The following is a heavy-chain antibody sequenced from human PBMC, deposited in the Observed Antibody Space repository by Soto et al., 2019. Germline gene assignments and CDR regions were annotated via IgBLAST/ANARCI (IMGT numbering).Heavy chain of an antibody. D-gene: IGHD4-17*01. V-gene: IGHV4-61*01. CDR1: GGSVSDKTYY. J-gene: IGHJ4*02. Sequence: LETLSLTCSVSGGSVSDKTYYWSWIRQPPGKRLEWIGYVYYSGTTNYNPSLKSRVTISVDLSKNRFSLRLSSVTTADTALYYCARTTAVPNTLRSRYFFDYWGQGTLVTVSS. CDR2: VYYSGTT. CDR3: ARTTAVPNTLRSRYFFDY.